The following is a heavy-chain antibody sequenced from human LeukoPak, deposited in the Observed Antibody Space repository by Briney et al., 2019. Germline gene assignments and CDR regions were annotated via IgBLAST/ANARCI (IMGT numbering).Heavy chain of an antibody. CDR1: GYTFTGYY. J-gene: IGHJ4*02. Sequence: ASVKVSCKASGYTFTGYYMHWVRQAPGQGLEWMGWINPNSGGTNYAQKFQGRVTMTRDTSISTAYMELSRLRSDDTAVYYCARTNYDFWSGYCPDWGQGTLVTVSS. CDR3: ARTNYDFWSGYCPD. D-gene: IGHD3-3*01. CDR2: INPNSGGT. V-gene: IGHV1-2*02.